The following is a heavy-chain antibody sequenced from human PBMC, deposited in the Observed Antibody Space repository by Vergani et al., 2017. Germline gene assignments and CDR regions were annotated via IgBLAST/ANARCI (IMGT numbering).Heavy chain of an antibody. CDR2: LTGGGGST. CDR3: VKDAGSYENFFDS. V-gene: IGHV3-23*01. D-gene: IGHD1-26*01. J-gene: IGHJ4*02. CDR1: GFTFSTYA. Sequence: EVQLLEAGGSLKQPGGSVRLSCAASGFTFSTYAMHWVRQAPGKGLECVSALTGGGGSTYYADSFKGRFIISRDNSRDTLYLQMNSLRPEDTATYYCVKDAGSYENFFDSLCQGTLVTVFS.